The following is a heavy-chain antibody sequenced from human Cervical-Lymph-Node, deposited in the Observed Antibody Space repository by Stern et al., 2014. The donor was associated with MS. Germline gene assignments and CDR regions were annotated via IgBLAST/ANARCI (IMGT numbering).Heavy chain of an antibody. J-gene: IGHJ5*02. Sequence: QLVQSGAEVTTPWSSVKVSCKASGGTFSKFPSSWVRQAPGQGLEWMGGVFPVYGTPTYAQEFRGRVTITADVSTSTVYMELSSLRSDDTAVYYCALSSETSDRWYSLGYDLWGQGTLVTVSS. V-gene: IGHV1-69*01. CDR2: VFPVYGTP. D-gene: IGHD6-13*01. CDR3: ALSSETSDRWYSLGYDL. CDR1: GGTFSKFP.